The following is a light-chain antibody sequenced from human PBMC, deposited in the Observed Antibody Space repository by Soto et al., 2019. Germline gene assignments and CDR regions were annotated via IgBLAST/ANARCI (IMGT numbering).Light chain of an antibody. CDR2: AAS. Sequence: DIQMTQSPSSLSASVGDRVTITCRASQGISNYLAWYQHKPGKVPKLLIYAASTLQSGVPSRFSGSGSGTDFTLTISGLQPEDVATYYCQKYNGAPWTFGQGTKVEIK. CDR3: QKYNGAPWT. J-gene: IGKJ1*01. V-gene: IGKV1-27*01. CDR1: QGISNY.